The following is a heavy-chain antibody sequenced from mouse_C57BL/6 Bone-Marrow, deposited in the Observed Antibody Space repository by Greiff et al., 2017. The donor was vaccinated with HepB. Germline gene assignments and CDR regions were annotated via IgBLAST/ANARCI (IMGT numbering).Heavy chain of an antibody. CDR2: IDPANGNT. CDR3: ARAYYYGSSYPRWYFDV. CDR1: GFNIKNTY. J-gene: IGHJ1*03. Sequence: VQLQQSVAELVRPGASVKLSCTASGFNIKNTYMHWVKQRPEQGLEWIGRIDPANGNTKYAPKFQGKATITADTSSNTAYLQLSSLTSEDTAIYYCARAYYYGSSYPRWYFDVWGTGTTVTVSS. D-gene: IGHD1-1*01. V-gene: IGHV14-3*01.